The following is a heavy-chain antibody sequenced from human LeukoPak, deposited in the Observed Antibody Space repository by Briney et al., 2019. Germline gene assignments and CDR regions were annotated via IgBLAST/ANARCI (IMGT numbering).Heavy chain of an antibody. CDR1: GFTFSSYA. CDR2: ISGSGGST. D-gene: IGHD3-22*01. V-gene: IGHV3-23*01. Sequence: PGGSLRLSCAASGFTFSSYAMSWVHQAPGKGLEWVSAISGSGGSTYYADCVKGPFTIYRDNSKNTLYLQMNSLRAEDTAVYYCAKDSDWGMIVVVITKFDYWGQGTLVTVSS. J-gene: IGHJ4*02. CDR3: AKDSDWGMIVVVITKFDY.